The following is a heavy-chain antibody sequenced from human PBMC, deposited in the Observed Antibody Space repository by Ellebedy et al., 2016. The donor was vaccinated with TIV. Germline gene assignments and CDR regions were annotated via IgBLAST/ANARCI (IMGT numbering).Heavy chain of an antibody. V-gene: IGHV2-70*11. D-gene: IGHD6-19*01. CDR3: ARTDGSGWAFDS. CDR2: IDWDDDK. Sequence: SGPTLVKPTQTPTLTCTFSGFSLSTTRVSVSWIRQPPGKALEWLARIDWDDDKYFNTSLRTRLTISKDTSKNQVVLTMTNMDPVDTATYYCARTDGSGWAFDSWGQGTLVTVSS. CDR1: GFSLSTTRVS. J-gene: IGHJ4*02.